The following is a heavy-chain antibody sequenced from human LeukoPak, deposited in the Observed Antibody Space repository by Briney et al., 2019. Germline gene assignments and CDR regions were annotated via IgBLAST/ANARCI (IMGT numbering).Heavy chain of an antibody. J-gene: IGHJ4*02. V-gene: IGHV1-69*13. Sequence: SVKVSCKASGGTFSSYAISWVRQAPGQGLEWMGGIIPIFATTNYAQKFQGRVTITADESTSTAYMELSSLRSEDTAVYYCARGGITIFGVPSMRYFDYWGQGTLVTVSS. CDR1: GGTFSSYA. CDR2: IIPIFATT. D-gene: IGHD3-3*01. CDR3: ARGGITIFGVPSMRYFDY.